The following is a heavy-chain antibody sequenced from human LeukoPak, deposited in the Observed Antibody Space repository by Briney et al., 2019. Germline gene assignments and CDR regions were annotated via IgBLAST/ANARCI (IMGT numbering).Heavy chain of an antibody. CDR1: GFTFSSYA. J-gene: IGHJ3*02. CDR2: ISSNGGST. CDR3: ATNSTTGTSGAFDI. Sequence: GGSLRLSCAASGFTFSSYAMHWVRQAPGKGLEYVSGISSNGGSTYYASSLKGRFTISRDNSKNTLFLQMGSLRAEDMAVYYCATNSTTGTSGAFDIWGQGTMVTVSS. V-gene: IGHV3-64*01. D-gene: IGHD1-1*01.